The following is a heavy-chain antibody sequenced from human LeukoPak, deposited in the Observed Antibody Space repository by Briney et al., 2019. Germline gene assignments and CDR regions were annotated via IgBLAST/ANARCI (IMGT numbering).Heavy chain of an antibody. V-gene: IGHV3-30*02. CDR3: GKHDSASDY. CDR1: GFIFSNYG. D-gene: IGHD1-26*01. CDR2: TRSDGSDK. J-gene: IGHJ4*02. Sequence: GGSLRHSFVASGFIFSNYGMHWVRQAPGKGLEWVAFTRSDGSDKYYTGSVKGRFTISRDNSKNTLYLQMNSLRAEDTAVYYCGKHDSASDYWGQGTLVTVSS.